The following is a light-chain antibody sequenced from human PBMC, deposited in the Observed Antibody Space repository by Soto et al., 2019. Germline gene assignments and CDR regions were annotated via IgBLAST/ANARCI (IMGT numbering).Light chain of an antibody. V-gene: IGKV1-39*01. CDR2: AAS. CDR3: QQYNTWPQT. CDR1: QNIHTY. Sequence: DIQMTQSPSSLSASVVDRVILTCRASQNIHTYLNWYRQKPGTAPRLLIFAASNLQSGVSSRFSGSGSGTEFTLTISSLQSEDFAIYYCQQYNTWPQTFGQGTKVDIK. J-gene: IGKJ1*01.